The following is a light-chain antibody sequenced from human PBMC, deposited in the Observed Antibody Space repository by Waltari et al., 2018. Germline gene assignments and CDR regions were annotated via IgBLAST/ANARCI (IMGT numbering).Light chain of an antibody. CDR1: QIISNW. CDR2: GAS. V-gene: IGKV1-5*03. J-gene: IGKJ1*01. Sequence: DIQMTQSPSTLSASVGDRVTITCRASQIISNWLAWYQQKPGKAPKVLIYGASSLESGVPSRFSGSGSGTEFTLTISSLQPDDFATYYCQQYNDYSTWTFGQGTKVEIK. CDR3: QQYNDYSTWT.